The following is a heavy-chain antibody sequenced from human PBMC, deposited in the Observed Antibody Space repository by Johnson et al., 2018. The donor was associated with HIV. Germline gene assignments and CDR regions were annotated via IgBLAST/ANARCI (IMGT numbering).Heavy chain of an antibody. V-gene: IGHV3-20*04. CDR3: ARASVQWELRDYDAFDI. CDR1: GLTFDDYG. D-gene: IGHD1-26*01. Sequence: VQLVESGGGVVRPGGSLRLSCAAYGLTFDDYGMSWVRQAPGKGLEWVYGINWNGGSTGYADSVKGRGTISRDNAKNSLYLQMNGLRAEDTALYYCARASVQWELRDYDAFDIWGQGTMVTVSS. J-gene: IGHJ3*02. CDR2: INWNGGST.